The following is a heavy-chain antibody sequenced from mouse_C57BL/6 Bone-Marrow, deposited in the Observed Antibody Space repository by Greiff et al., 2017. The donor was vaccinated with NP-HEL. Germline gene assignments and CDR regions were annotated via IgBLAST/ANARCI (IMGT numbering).Heavy chain of an antibody. V-gene: IGHV2-5*01. CDR3: AKNFYYGSSLDY. CDR1: GFSLTSYG. J-gene: IGHJ2*01. CDR2: IWRGGST. D-gene: IGHD1-1*01. Sequence: VQLPPSGPGLVQPSPRLSIPCPVSGFSLTSYGVHWVRPSPGKGLEWLGVIWRGGSTDYNAAFMSRLSITKDNSKSQVFFKMNSLQADDTAIYYCAKNFYYGSSLDYWGQGTTLTVSS.